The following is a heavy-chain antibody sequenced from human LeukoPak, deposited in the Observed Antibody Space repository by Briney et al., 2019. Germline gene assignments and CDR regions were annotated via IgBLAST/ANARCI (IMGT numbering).Heavy chain of an antibody. CDR3: ARGSGYSSGWYGLDFDY. CDR1: GGTFSSYA. J-gene: IGHJ4*02. CDR2: TIPIFGTA. Sequence: SVKVSCKASGGTFSSYAISWVRQAPGQGLEWMGGTIPIFGTANYAQKFQGRVTITADESTSTAYMELSSLRSEDTAVYYCARGSGYSSGWYGLDFDYWGQGTLVTVSS. V-gene: IGHV1-69*13. D-gene: IGHD6-19*01.